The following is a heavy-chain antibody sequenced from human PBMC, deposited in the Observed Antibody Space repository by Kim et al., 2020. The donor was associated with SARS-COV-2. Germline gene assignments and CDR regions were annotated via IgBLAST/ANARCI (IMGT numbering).Heavy chain of an antibody. V-gene: IGHV4-34*01. CDR2: INHSGST. CDR1: GGSFSGYY. Sequence: SETLSLTCAVYGGSFSGYYWSWIRQPPGKGLEWIGEINHSGSTNYNPSLKSRVTISVDTSKNQFSLKLSSVTAADTAVYYCARGRRNYYYDTARFDPWGQGTLVTVSS. D-gene: IGHD3-22*01. CDR3: ARGRRNYYYDTARFDP. J-gene: IGHJ5*02.